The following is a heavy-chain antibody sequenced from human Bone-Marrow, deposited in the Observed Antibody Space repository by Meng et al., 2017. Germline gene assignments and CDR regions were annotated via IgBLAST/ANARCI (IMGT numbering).Heavy chain of an antibody. CDR2: ISGSGGST. CDR1: GFTFSSYA. V-gene: IGHV3-23*01. CDR3: AKDRYSNHHSWFDP. Sequence: GESLKISCAASGFTFSSYAISWVRQAPGKGLEWVSAISGSGGSTYYADSVKGRFTISRDNSKNTLYLQMNSLRAEDTAVYYCAKDRYSNHHSWFDPWGQGTLVTVSS. J-gene: IGHJ5*02. D-gene: IGHD6-13*01.